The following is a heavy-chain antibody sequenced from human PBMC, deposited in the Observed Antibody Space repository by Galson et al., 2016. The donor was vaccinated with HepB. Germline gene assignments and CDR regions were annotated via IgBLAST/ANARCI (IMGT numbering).Heavy chain of an antibody. J-gene: IGHJ6*03. CDR1: GFTFRSYA. V-gene: IGHV4-34*01. D-gene: IGHD1-1*01. CDR2: INHGGLT. Sequence: LRLSCAASGFTFRSYAMTWVRQAPGKGLEWIGEINHGGLTNYKPSLKSRITLSVDKSKNQFSLSLSRVTAADTAVYYCARGTSGSAWGASYFHNYYMDVWGEGTTVTVSS. CDR3: ARGTSGSAWGASYFHNYYMDV.